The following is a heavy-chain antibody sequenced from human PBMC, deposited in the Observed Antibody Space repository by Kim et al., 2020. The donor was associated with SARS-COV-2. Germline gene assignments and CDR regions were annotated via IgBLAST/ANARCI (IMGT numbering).Heavy chain of an antibody. J-gene: IGHJ5*02. CDR3: AAGGIEGTDNWFDP. D-gene: IGHD3-16*01. Sequence: SVKVSCKASGFTFIRSAVQWVRQARGQPLEWIGWIIVGSGNTNYVQKFQGRVTITRDMSTSTAYMEMSSLRSEDTAVYYCAAGGIEGTDNWFDPWGQGTLVTVSS. CDR2: IIVGSGNT. CDR1: GFTFIRSA. V-gene: IGHV1-58*01.